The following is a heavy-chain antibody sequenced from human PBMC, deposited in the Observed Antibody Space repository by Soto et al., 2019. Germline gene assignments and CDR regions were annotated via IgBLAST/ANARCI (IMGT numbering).Heavy chain of an antibody. Sequence: GESLKISCKGSVYSFTSYWIGWVRQMPGKGLEWMGIIYPGDSDTRYSPSFQGQVTISADKSISTAYLQWSSLKASDTAMYYCARHGSSSSSGRVYWGQGTLVTVSS. CDR3: ARHGSSSSSGRVY. V-gene: IGHV5-51*01. CDR1: VYSFTSYW. J-gene: IGHJ4*02. D-gene: IGHD6-6*01. CDR2: IYPGDSDT.